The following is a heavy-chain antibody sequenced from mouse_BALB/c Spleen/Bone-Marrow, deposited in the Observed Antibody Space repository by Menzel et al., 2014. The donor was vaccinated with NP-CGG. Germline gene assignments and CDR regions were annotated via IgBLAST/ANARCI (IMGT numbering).Heavy chain of an antibody. V-gene: IGHV4-1*02. Sequence: DVQLQESGGGLVQPGGSLKLSCAASGFDFRRYWMSWVRQVPGEGLEWIGEINPESSTINYTPSLKDKFIISRDNAKNTLYLQMSKVRSEDTALYYCARLGYYGYFVDWGQGTTLTVSS. CDR3: ARLGYYGYFVD. CDR2: INPESSTI. CDR1: GFDFRRYW. J-gene: IGHJ2*01. D-gene: IGHD2-3*01.